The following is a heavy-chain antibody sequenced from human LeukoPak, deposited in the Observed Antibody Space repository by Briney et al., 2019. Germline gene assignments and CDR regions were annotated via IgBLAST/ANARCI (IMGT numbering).Heavy chain of an antibody. Sequence: GSSVKVSCKASGGTFSSYAISWVRQAPGQGLEWMGGIIPIFGTANYAQKFQGRVTITADESTSTAYMELSSLRSEDTAVYYCAREGVRASDAFDIWGQGTMVTVSS. CDR3: AREGVRASDAFDI. CDR1: GGTFSSYA. CDR2: IIPIFGTA. J-gene: IGHJ3*02. D-gene: IGHD2-8*01. V-gene: IGHV1-69*01.